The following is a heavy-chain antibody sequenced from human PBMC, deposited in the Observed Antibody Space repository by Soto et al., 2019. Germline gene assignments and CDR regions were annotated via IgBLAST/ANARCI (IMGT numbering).Heavy chain of an antibody. D-gene: IGHD3-16*02. V-gene: IGHV4-59*01. CDR3: ARYYVWGSYRSNYYYYGMGV. CDR1: GGSISSYY. J-gene: IGHJ6*02. Sequence: WETLSLTCTVSGGSISSYYWSWIRQPPGKGLQWIGYIYYSGSTRYNPSLKSRVTISVDTSKNQFSLKLSSVTAADTAVYYCARYYVWGSYRSNYYYYGMGVWGQGTTVTVSS. CDR2: IYYSGST.